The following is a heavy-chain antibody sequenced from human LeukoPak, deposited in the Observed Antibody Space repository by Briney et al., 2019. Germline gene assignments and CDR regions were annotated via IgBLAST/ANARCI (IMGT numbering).Heavy chain of an antibody. Sequence: SLRLSCAASGFTVSGNYMSWVRQAPGKGLEWVSIIYSGDSTYYADSVKGRFTISRDNSKNTLYLQMNSLRAEDTAVYYCARVFWEKDGFIGAFDIWGQGTMVTVSS. J-gene: IGHJ3*02. D-gene: IGHD3-3*01. V-gene: IGHV3-66*01. CDR2: IYSGDST. CDR1: GFTVSGNY. CDR3: ARVFWEKDGFIGAFDI.